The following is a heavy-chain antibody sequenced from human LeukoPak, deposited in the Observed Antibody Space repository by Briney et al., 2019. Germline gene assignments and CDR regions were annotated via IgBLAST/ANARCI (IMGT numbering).Heavy chain of an antibody. CDR1: GFPFSSYA. J-gene: IGHJ4*02. D-gene: IGHD6-13*01. Sequence: GGSLRLSCAASGFPFSSYAMSWVRQAPGMGLEWVSAVSGSGGSTYYADSVKGRFTISRDNSKNTLYLQMNSLRAEDTAVYYCAKDMGSSWYLAFDYWGQGTLVTVSS. CDR3: AKDMGSSWYLAFDY. CDR2: VSGSGGST. V-gene: IGHV3-23*01.